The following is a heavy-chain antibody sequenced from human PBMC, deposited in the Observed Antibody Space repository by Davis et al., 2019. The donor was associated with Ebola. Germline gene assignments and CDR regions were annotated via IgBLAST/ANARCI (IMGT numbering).Heavy chain of an antibody. CDR3: AKDRGGYSPLDF. Sequence: ASVKVSCKASGYTFTSYAMHWVRQAPGQRLEWMGWIKVGNGNTEYSQSFQDRVTITRDTTASTAYMDLSSLTSGDTAVYFCAKDRGGYSPLDFWGQGSLITVSS. CDR1: GYTFTSYA. D-gene: IGHD2-15*01. J-gene: IGHJ4*02. CDR2: IKVGNGNT. V-gene: IGHV1-3*01.